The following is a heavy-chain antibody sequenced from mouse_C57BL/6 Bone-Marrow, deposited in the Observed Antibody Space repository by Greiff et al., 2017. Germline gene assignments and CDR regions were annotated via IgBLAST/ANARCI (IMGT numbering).Heavy chain of an antibody. CDR2: IDPANGNT. J-gene: IGHJ3*01. Sequence: VHVKQSVAELVRPGASVKLSCTASGFNIKNTYMHWVKQRPEQGLEWIGRIDPANGNTKYAPKFQGKATITADTSSNTAYLQLSSLTSEDTAIYYCARMGLLRRAWFAYWGQGTLVTVSA. D-gene: IGHD2-3*01. CDR1: GFNIKNTY. CDR3: ARMGLLRRAWFAY. V-gene: IGHV14-3*01.